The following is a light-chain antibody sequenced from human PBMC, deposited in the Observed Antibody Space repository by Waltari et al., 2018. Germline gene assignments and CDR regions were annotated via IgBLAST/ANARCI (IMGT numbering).Light chain of an antibody. Sequence: SALTQPAPVSGSPGLPVTSSCTGTRSQVGFYTLDSWYQQHPDKAPKLMVYEVIARPSGVSTRFSGSKSGNTASLTISGLQAEDEADYYCCSYAGRNIWVFGGGTKVTVL. CDR2: EVI. CDR1: RSQVGFYTL. J-gene: IGLJ3*02. CDR3: CSYAGRNIWV. V-gene: IGLV2-23*02.